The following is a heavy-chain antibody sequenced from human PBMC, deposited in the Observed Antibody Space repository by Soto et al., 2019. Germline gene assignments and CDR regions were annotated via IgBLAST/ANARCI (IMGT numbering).Heavy chain of an antibody. CDR2: ISGSGGST. CDR3: AKGGYYDFWSGYPPTHFDY. J-gene: IGHJ4*02. Sequence: GGSLRLSCAASGFTFSSYAMSWVRQAPGKGLEWVSAISGSGGSTYYADSVKGRFTISRDNSKNTLYLQMNSLRAEDTAVYYCAKGGYYDFWSGYPPTHFDYWGQGTLVTVS. V-gene: IGHV3-23*01. D-gene: IGHD3-3*01. CDR1: GFTFSSYA.